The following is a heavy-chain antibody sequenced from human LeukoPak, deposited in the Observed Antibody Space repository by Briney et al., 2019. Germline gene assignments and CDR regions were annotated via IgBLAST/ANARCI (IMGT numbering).Heavy chain of an antibody. CDR3: AKGKEGDYYYYYMDV. CDR2: ISGSGGST. CDR1: GFTFSSYA. V-gene: IGHV3-23*01. Sequence: PGGSLRLSCAASGFTFSSYAMSWVRQAPGKGLEWVSAISGSGGSTYYADSVKGRFTISRDNSKNTLYLQMNSLRAEDTAVYYCAKGKEGDYYYYYMDVWGKGTTVTVSS. J-gene: IGHJ6*03.